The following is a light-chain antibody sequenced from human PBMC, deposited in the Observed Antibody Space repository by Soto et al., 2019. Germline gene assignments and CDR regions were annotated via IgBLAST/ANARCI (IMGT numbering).Light chain of an antibody. Sequence: EVGMSKSPATVSVSKRERATLSCRASQSVSSNLAWYQQKPGQAPRLLIYGASTRATGIPARFSGSGSGTEFTLTISSLQSEDFAVYYCQQYNNWPPWTFGQGTKVDIK. V-gene: IGKV3-15*01. CDR2: GAS. CDR1: QSVSSN. CDR3: QQYNNWPPWT. J-gene: IGKJ1*01.